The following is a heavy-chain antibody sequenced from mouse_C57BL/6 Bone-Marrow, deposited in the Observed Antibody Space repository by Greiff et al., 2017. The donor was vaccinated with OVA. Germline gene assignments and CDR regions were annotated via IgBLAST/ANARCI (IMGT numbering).Heavy chain of an antibody. V-gene: IGHV1-62-2*01. CDR3: ARHEESRHGNFDY. CDR1: GYTFTEYT. D-gene: IGHD2-12*01. J-gene: IGHJ2*01. CDR2: FYPGSGSI. Sequence: VQLQESGAELVKPGASVKLSCKASGYTFTEYTIHWVKQRSGQGLEWIGWFYPGSGSIKYNAKFTDKATLTAATSSSTVYRELSRVTAEDSADYFFARHEESRHGNFDYWGQGTTLTVSS.